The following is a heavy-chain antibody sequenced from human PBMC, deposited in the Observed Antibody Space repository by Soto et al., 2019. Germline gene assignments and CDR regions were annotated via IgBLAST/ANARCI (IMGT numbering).Heavy chain of an antibody. V-gene: IGHV4-59*01. J-gene: IGHJ4*02. CDR3: ARGGLLWFGDRLDY. CDR2: IYYSGST. Sequence: QVQLQESGPGLVKPSETLSLTCTVSGGSISSYYWSWIRQPPGKGLEWIGYIYYSGSTNYNPSLKSRVTISVDTSKNQFSLKLSSVTAADTAVYYCARGGLLWFGDRLDYWGQGTLVTVSS. D-gene: IGHD3-10*01. CDR1: GGSISSYY.